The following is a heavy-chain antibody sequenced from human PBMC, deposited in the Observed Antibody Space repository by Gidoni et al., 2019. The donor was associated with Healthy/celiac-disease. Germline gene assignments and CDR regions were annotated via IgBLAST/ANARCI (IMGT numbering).Heavy chain of an antibody. CDR3: AKDIGIQLWLRAFDI. V-gene: IGHV3-9*01. CDR2: ISWNSGSI. D-gene: IGHD5-18*01. CDR1: GFTFDAYA. J-gene: IGHJ3*02. Sequence: EVQLVESGGGVVQPGRSLRLPCAASGFTFDAYAMHWVRQAPGKGLEWVSGISWNSGSIGYADSVKGRFTISRDNAKNSLYLQMNSLRAEDTALYYCAKDIGIQLWLRAFDIWGQGTMVTVSS.